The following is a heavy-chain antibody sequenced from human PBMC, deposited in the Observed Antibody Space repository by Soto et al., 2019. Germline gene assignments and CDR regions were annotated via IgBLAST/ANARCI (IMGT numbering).Heavy chain of an antibody. Sequence: QVQLQESGPGLAKPSQTLSLTCTASGASLSSGGYYWTWIRQVPGKALEWIGYIFHTGTTFYNPSLKSRVVMSIEKSDNQFSLNLRSVTAADTAVYYCARGLGYDSNGRFLAAFDVWGQETMVTVSS. CDR1: GASLSSGGYY. V-gene: IGHV4-31*03. CDR3: ARGLGYDSNGRFLAAFDV. D-gene: IGHD3-22*01. J-gene: IGHJ3*01. CDR2: IFHTGTT.